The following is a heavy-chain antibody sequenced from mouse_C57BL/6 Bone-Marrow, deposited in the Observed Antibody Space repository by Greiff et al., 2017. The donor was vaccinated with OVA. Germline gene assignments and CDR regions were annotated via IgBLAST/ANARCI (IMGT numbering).Heavy chain of an antibody. CDR3: TTPYYYVED. CDR2: IDPENGDT. Sequence: EVQLVESGAELVRPGASVKLSCTASGFNIKDDYMHWVKQRPEQGLEWIGWIDPENGDTEYASKFQGKATITADTSSNTAYLQLSSLTSEDTAVYYCTTPYYYVEDWGQGTLVTVSA. J-gene: IGHJ3*01. CDR1: GFNIKDDY. V-gene: IGHV14-4*01. D-gene: IGHD1-1*01.